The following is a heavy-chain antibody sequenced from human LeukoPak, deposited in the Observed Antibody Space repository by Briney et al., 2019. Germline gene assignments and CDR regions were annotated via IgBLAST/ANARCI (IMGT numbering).Heavy chain of an antibody. CDR2: VSSSGSTT. J-gene: IGHJ6*03. V-gene: IGHV3-11*01. D-gene: IGHD5-18*01. CDR1: GFTFSDYY. Sequence: GGSLRLSCAGSGFTFSDYYMNWIRQTPGKGLEWLSYVSSSGSTTYYAASVKGRFTISRDNAENSLHLQMNSLRAEDTAVYYCAREKEGYNFGLDYYYYYMDVWGKGTTVTVSS. CDR3: AREKEGYNFGLDYYYYYMDV.